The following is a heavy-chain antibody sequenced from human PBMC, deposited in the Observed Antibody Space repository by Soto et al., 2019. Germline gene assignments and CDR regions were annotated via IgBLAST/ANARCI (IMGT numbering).Heavy chain of an antibody. J-gene: IGHJ4*02. Sequence: SVKVSCKASGGTFSSYAISWVRQAAGQGLEWMGGIIPIFGTANYAQKFQGRVTITADESTSTAYMELSSLRSEDTAVYYCARGMVSSGWFLAYWGQGTLVTVSS. D-gene: IGHD6-19*01. CDR1: GGTFSSYA. CDR2: IIPIFGTA. CDR3: ARGMVSSGWFLAY. V-gene: IGHV1-69*13.